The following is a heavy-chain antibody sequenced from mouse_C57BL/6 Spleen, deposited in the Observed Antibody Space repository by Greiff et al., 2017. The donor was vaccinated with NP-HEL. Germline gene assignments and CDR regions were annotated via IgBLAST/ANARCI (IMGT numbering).Heavy chain of an antibody. V-gene: IGHV1-53*01. D-gene: IGHD1-1*01. CDR3: ARYMTTVVATRWYFDV. CDR2: INPSTGGT. Sequence: QVQLQQPGTELVKPGASVKLSCKASGYTFTSYWMHWVKQRPGQGLEWIGNINPSTGGTNYNEKFKGKATLTVDKSSSTAYMQLSSLTSEDSAVDYGARYMTTVVATRWYFDVWGKGTTVTVSS. J-gene: IGHJ1*03. CDR1: GYTFTSYW.